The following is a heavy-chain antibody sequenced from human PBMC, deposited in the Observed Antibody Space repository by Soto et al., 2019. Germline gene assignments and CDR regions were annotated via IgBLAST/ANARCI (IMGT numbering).Heavy chain of an antibody. CDR3: ARDLGVGAASDY. J-gene: IGHJ4*02. D-gene: IGHD1-26*01. CDR2: MSAGNGNT. CDR1: GYTFTSYA. Sequence: QVQLVQSGAEVKKPGASVKVSCKASGYTFTSYAMHWVRQAPGQRLEWMGWMSAGNGNTKYSQKFQGRVTITRDTSASTAYMELSSLRSEDTAVYYCARDLGVGAASDYGGQGTLVTVSS. V-gene: IGHV1-3*01.